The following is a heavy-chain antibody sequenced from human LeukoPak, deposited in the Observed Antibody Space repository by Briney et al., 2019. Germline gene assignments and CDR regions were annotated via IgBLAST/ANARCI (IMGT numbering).Heavy chain of an antibody. CDR3: AKDDYSIDWFDP. J-gene: IGHJ5*02. CDR2: IRYDGSNK. V-gene: IGHV3-30*02. D-gene: IGHD4-11*01. Sequence: GGSLRLSCAASGFTFSSYGMHWVRQAPGKGLEWVAFIRYDGSNKYYADSVKGRFTISRDNSKNTLYLQMNSLRAEDTAVYYCAKDDYSIDWFDPWGQGTLVTVSS. CDR1: GFTFSSYG.